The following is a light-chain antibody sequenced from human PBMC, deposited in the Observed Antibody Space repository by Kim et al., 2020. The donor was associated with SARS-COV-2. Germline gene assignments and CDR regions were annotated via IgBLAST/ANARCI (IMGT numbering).Light chain of an antibody. CDR1: TGAVTSGSY. CDR2: TAS. CDR3: LLFYGGAWV. V-gene: IGLV7-43*01. J-gene: IGLJ2*01. Sequence: QAVVTQEPSLTVSPGGTVTLTCGSSTGAVTSGSYPNWFQQKPGQPPRALMYTASTRHSWTPARFSGSLLGDKAALTLSGVQPEDEAVYYCLLFYGGAWVFGGGTKVTVL.